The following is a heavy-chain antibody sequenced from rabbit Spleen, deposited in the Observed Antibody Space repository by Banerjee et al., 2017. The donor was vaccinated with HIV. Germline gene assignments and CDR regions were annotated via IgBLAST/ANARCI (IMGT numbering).Heavy chain of an antibody. D-gene: IGHD8-1*01. Sequence: QSLEESGGDLVKPGASLTLTCKASGFSFSTNHYMCWVRQAPGKGLEWIACIEGGSSAFSYFASWAKGRFTISKTSSTTVTLQMTSLTAADTATYFCARDSGSSFSSYGMDLWGPGTLVTVS. CDR1: GFSFSTNHY. J-gene: IGHJ6*01. CDR2: IEGGSSAFS. V-gene: IGHV1S40*01. CDR3: ARDSGSSFSSYGMDL.